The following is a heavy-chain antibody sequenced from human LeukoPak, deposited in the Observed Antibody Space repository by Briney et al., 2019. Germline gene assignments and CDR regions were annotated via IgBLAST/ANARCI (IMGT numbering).Heavy chain of an antibody. J-gene: IGHJ1*01. Sequence: ASVKVPCKASGYTFTGYYMHWVRQATGQGLEWMGWINPNSGGTNYAQKFQGRVTMTRDTSITTAYMELTSLRSDDTAVYYCARVEGPDLWFFQHWGQGTLVTVSS. CDR3: ARVEGPDLWFFQH. V-gene: IGHV1-2*02. CDR2: INPNSGGT. CDR1: GYTFTGYY. D-gene: IGHD3/OR15-3a*01.